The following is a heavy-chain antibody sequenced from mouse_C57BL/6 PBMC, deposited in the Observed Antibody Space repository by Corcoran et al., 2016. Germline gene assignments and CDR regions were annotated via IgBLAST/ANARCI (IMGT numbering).Heavy chain of an antibody. V-gene: IGHV1-26*01. CDR1: GYTFTDYY. CDR2: INPNNGGT. CDR3: ARTWDVGYFDV. Sequence: EVQLQQSGPELVKPGASVKISCKASGYTFTDYYMNWVKQSHGKSLEWIGDINPNNGGTSYNQKFKGKATLTVDKSSSTAYMELRSLTSEDSAVYYCARTWDVGYFDVWGTGTTVTVSS. J-gene: IGHJ1*03. D-gene: IGHD4-1*01.